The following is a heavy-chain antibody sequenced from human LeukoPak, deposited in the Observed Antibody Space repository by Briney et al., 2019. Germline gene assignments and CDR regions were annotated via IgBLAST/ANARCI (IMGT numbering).Heavy chain of an antibody. CDR1: GFTLTSYG. V-gene: IGHV3-30*02. J-gene: IGHJ4*02. CDR2: IRTDGTTK. D-gene: IGHD3-10*01. Sequence: GGSLKLSCAASGFTLTSYGMHWVRQAPGKGPEWVSFIRTDGTTKYYADSVEGRFTISRDSAKNTLYLQTNSLRAEDTAVYYCARDLFGSGSYDHWGQGTLVTVSS. CDR3: ARDLFGSGSYDH.